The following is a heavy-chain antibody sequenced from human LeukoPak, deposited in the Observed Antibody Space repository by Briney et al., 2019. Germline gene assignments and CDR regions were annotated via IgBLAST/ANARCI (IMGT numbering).Heavy chain of an antibody. J-gene: IGHJ4*02. CDR3: ARDLDFYHVFSAYYIPSFDF. Sequence: ASVKVSCKASGYTFTSYGISWVRQAPGQGLEWMGWISTYNGNTNYAQKLQGRVTMTTDTSTSTAYMELRSLRSDDTAVYYCARDLDFYHVFSAYYIPSFDFWGQGALVTVSS. D-gene: IGHD3-3*01. CDR1: GYTFTSYG. CDR2: ISTYNGNT. V-gene: IGHV1-18*01.